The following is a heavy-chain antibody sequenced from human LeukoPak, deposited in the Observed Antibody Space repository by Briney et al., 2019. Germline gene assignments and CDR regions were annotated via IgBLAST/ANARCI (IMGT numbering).Heavy chain of an antibody. Sequence: SETLSLTCTVSGGSISSYYWSWIRQPAGKGLEWIGRIYTSGSTNYNPSLKSRVTMSVDTSKNQFSLKLSSVTAADTAVYYCARHGSQWSKGDAFDIWGQGTMVTVSS. CDR3: ARHGSQWSKGDAFDI. CDR1: GGSISSYY. D-gene: IGHD6-19*01. V-gene: IGHV4-4*07. J-gene: IGHJ3*02. CDR2: IYTSGST.